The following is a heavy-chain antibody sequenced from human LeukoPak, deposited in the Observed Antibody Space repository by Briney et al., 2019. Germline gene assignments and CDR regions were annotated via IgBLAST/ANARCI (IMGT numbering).Heavy chain of an antibody. J-gene: IGHJ4*02. CDR2: ISGSGGST. V-gene: IGHV3-23*01. CDR1: GFTFSKYA. Sequence: GESLRLSCAASGFTFSKYAMSWVRLALGKGLEWVSGISGSGGSTNYADSVKGRFTISRDNSKNTLYLQMNSLRAEDTAEYYCAKTNSAQYFDYWGQGTLVTVSS. CDR3: AKTNSAQYFDY. D-gene: IGHD4-11*01.